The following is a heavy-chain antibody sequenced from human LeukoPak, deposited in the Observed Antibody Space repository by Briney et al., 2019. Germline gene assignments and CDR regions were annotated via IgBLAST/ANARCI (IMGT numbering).Heavy chain of an antibody. V-gene: IGHV3-23*01. CDR1: GFTFSSYA. J-gene: IGHJ4*02. Sequence: GGSLRLSCAASGFTFSSYAMSWVRQAPGKGLEWVSAISGSGGSTYYADSVKGRFTISRDNSKNTLYLQMNSLRAEDTAVYYCAKGMIKDIVVVVADHFDYWGQGALVTVSS. D-gene: IGHD2-15*01. CDR2: ISGSGGST. CDR3: AKGMIKDIVVVVADHFDY.